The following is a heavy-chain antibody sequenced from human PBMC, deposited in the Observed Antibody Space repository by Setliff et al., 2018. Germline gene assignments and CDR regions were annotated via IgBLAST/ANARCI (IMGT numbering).Heavy chain of an antibody. Sequence: KASETLSLTCAVSGYSISSGYYWGWIRQPPGKGLEWIGSIYHSGSTYYNPSLKSRVTISADTSKNQFSLKLSSVTAADTAVYYCARHVNGSGKYYNWFDPWGQGTLGTVS. J-gene: IGHJ5*02. CDR1: GYSISSGYY. D-gene: IGHD3-10*01. V-gene: IGHV4-38-2*01. CDR2: IYHSGST. CDR3: ARHVNGSGKYYNWFDP.